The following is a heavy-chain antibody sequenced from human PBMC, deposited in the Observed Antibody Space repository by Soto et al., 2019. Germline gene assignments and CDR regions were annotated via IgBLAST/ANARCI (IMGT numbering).Heavy chain of an antibody. CDR1: GFSLSTSGVG. D-gene: IGHD2-21*02. CDR2: IYWDDDK. CDR3: IQSRCGGDCLQSYASHYYYGMDV. Sequence: SGPTLVNPTQTLTLTCTFSGFSLSTSGVGVGWIRQPPGKALEWLALIYWDDDKRYSPSLRSRLTISKDTSKNQAVLTMTNMDPVDTATYYCIQSRCGGDCLQSYASHYYYGMDVWGQGTTVTVSS. V-gene: IGHV2-5*02. J-gene: IGHJ6*02.